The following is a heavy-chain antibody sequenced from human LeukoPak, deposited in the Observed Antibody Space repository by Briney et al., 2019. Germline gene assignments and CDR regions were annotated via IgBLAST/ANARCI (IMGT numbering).Heavy chain of an antibody. CDR3: ARERHDSSGHDAFDI. CDR1: GASIRSGDYY. CDR2: IYDSGST. V-gene: IGHV4-30-4*01. Sequence: SETLSLTCTVSGASIRSGDYYWSWIRQPPGKGLEWIGYIYDSGSTYYNPSLKSRVTISVDTSKNQFSLKLSSVTAADTAVYYCARERHDSSGHDAFDIWGQGTMVTVSS. D-gene: IGHD3-22*01. J-gene: IGHJ3*02.